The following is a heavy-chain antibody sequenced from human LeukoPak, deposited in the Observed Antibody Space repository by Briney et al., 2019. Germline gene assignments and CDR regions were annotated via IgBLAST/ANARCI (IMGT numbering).Heavy chain of an antibody. D-gene: IGHD6-19*01. Sequence: SETLSLTCSVSDDSITMYYWTWIRQPPGKGLEWIGEINHSGSTNYNTSLKSRVTISVDTSKNQFSLKLSSVTAADTAVYYCARGPVDSGYYYYYYMDVWGKGTTVTVSS. CDR1: DDSITMYY. CDR2: INHSGST. J-gene: IGHJ6*03. V-gene: IGHV4-34*01. CDR3: ARGPVDSGYYYYYYMDV.